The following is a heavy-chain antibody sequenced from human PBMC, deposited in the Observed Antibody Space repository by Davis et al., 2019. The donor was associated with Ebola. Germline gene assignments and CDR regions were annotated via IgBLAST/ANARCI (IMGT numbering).Heavy chain of an antibody. CDR3: AREWSGSLGPFDY. CDR1: GYTFTSYY. D-gene: IGHD3-3*01. CDR2: INPSGGST. J-gene: IGHJ4*02. V-gene: IGHV1-46*01. Sequence: ASVKVSCKASGYTFTSYYMHWVRQAPGQGLEWMGIINPSGGSTSYAQKFQGRVTITRDTSASTAYMELSSLRSEDTAVYYCAREWSGSLGPFDYWGQGTLVTVSS.